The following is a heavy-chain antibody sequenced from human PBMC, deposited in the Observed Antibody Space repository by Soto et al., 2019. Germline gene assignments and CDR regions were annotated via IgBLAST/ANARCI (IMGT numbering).Heavy chain of an antibody. CDR1: GFPFSTYT. J-gene: IGHJ4*01. CDR2: LSSNSAYI. CDR3: VRDRDLYREMLHADL. Sequence: PGGSLRLSCEGSGFPFSTYTINWVRQAPGKGLEWVSSLSSNSAYIYYAASVKGRFTISRDNAKNSLYLQMSSLRAEDTAIYFCVRDRDLYREMLHADLWGQGTLVTVSS. D-gene: IGHD1-26*01. V-gene: IGHV3-21*01.